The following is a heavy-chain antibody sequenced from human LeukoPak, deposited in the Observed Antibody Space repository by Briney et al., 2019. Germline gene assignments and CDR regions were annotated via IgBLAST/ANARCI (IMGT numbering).Heavy chain of an antibody. J-gene: IGHJ4*02. CDR1: GFTFSSYA. V-gene: IGHV3-23*01. CDR3: AKDRSSSWYSESY. D-gene: IGHD6-13*01. Sequence: GGSLRLSCAASGFTFSSYAMSWVLQDPGKGLEWVSAISGSGGSTYYADSVKGRFTISRDNSKNTLYLQMNSLRAEDTAVYYCAKDRSSSWYSESYWGQGTLVTVSS. CDR2: ISGSGGST.